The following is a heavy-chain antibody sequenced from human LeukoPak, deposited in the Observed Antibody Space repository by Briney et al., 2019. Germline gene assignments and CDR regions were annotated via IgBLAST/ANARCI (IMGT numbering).Heavy chain of an antibody. Sequence: GGFLRLSCAASGFTFSSYWMHWVRQAPGKGLVWVSRINSDGSSTSYADSVKGRFTISRDNAKNTLYLQMNSLRAEDTAVYYCARVYCSSTSCYPYFDYWGQGTLVTVPS. V-gene: IGHV3-74*01. J-gene: IGHJ4*02. CDR1: GFTFSSYW. D-gene: IGHD2-2*01. CDR2: INSDGSST. CDR3: ARVYCSSTSCYPYFDY.